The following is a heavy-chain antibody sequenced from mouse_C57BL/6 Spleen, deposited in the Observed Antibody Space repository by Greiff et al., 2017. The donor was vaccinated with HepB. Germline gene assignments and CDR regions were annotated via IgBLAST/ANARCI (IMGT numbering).Heavy chain of an antibody. CDR3: ARGRDSSGWGDY. J-gene: IGHJ4*01. D-gene: IGHD3-2*02. CDR2: IYPGGGYT. Sequence: VQLQQSGAELVRPGTSVKMSCKASGYTFTNYWIGWAKQRPGHGLEWIGVIYPGGGYTNYNEKFKGTATLTADKSSSTSYMQFSRLTSEDTAMYSCARGRDSSGWGDYWGQGTSVTVSS. V-gene: IGHV1-63*01. CDR1: GYTFTNYW.